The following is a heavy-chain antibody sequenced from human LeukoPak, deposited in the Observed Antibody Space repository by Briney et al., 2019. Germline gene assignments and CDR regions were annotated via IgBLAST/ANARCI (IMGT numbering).Heavy chain of an antibody. CDR2: IYYSGST. CDR3: ARSILPYDSSGYYF. CDR1: GGSISSGGYY. D-gene: IGHD3-22*01. Sequence: SETLSLTCTVSGGSISSGGYYWSWIRQHPGKGLEWIGYIYYSGSTYYNPSLKGRVTISVDTSKNQFSLKLSSVTAADTAVYYCARSILPYDSSGYYFWGQGTLVTVSS. V-gene: IGHV4-31*03. J-gene: IGHJ4*02.